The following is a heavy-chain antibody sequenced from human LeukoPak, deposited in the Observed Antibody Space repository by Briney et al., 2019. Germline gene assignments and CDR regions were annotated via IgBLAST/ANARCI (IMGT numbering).Heavy chain of an antibody. Sequence: GGSLRLSCAASGSTFSNYWMHWVRQAPGKGLVWVSRINPDGSRTDYADSVAGRFTISRDNAKNTLYLQMNSLRVEDTAVYYCARDQVPAAGLDAFDIWGQGTMVTVSS. CDR3: ARDQVPAAGLDAFDI. J-gene: IGHJ3*02. V-gene: IGHV3-74*01. D-gene: IGHD6-13*01. CDR1: GSTFSNYW. CDR2: INPDGSRT.